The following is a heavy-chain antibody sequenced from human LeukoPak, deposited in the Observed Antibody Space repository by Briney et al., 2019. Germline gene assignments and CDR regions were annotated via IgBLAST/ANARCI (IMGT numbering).Heavy chain of an antibody. CDR2: IYYSGRS. Sequence: SETLSLTCTVSGGSISSSPYSWAWIRQPPGKGLEWIGSIYYSGRSYYKVSLKSRVIISLDTPNNQFSLKVSSVTAADTALYYCARVPLSTAYLHYYSMDVWGKGTTVTVSS. J-gene: IGHJ6*03. D-gene: IGHD2-21*02. CDR1: GGSISSSPYS. CDR3: ARVPLSTAYLHYYSMDV. V-gene: IGHV4-39*07.